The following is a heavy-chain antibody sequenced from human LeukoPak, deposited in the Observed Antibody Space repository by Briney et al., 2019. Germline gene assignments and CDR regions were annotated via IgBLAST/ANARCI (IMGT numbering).Heavy chain of an antibody. CDR1: GFTFSSYA. Sequence: GGSLRLSCAASGFTFSSYAMSWVRQAPGKGLEWVSAISGSGGSTYYADSVKGRVTISRDNSKNTLYLQMTSLRAEDTAVSYCARDHGQGGPFDYWGQGTLVSVSS. CDR3: ARDHGQGGPFDY. V-gene: IGHV3-23*01. D-gene: IGHD3-16*01. J-gene: IGHJ4*02. CDR2: ISGSGGST.